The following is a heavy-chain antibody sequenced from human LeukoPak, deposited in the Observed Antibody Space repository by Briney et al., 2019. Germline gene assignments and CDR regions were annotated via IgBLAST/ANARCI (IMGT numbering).Heavy chain of an antibody. D-gene: IGHD2-15*01. CDR3: ARGAPGLTPYYFDY. Sequence: PGGSLRLSCAASRFVFGAYWMTWVRQAPGKGLEWVASINQDGSEEYYVGSMRGRFTISRDNTKNSVYLQMNSLRAEDTAVYYCARGAPGLTPYYFDYWGQGTLVTVSS. V-gene: IGHV3-7*01. CDR1: RFVFGAYW. J-gene: IGHJ4*02. CDR2: INQDGSEE.